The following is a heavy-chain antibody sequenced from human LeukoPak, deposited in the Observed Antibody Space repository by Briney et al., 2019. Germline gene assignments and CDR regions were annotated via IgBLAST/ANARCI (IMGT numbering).Heavy chain of an antibody. CDR3: ARTRENSGYDYFDS. Sequence: GSSVKVSCKASVYTFTDYYLYWVRQAPGQGLECMGWLNPNIGATNYAQKFQGRVTMTRDTSINTAYMELRSLSSDDTAVYYCARTRENSGYDYFDSWGQGTLVIVSS. D-gene: IGHD5-12*01. CDR1: VYTFTDYY. J-gene: IGHJ4*02. V-gene: IGHV1-2*02. CDR2: LNPNIGAT.